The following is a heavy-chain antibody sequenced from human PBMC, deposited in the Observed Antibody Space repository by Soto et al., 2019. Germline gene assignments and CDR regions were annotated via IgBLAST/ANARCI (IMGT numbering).Heavy chain of an antibody. Sequence: ESGGGVVQPGRSLRLSCAASGFTFRSYGMHWVRQAPGKGLEWVAVIWYDGSNKYYADSVKGRFTISRDNSKNTLYLQMNSLRAEDTAVYYCARDRRTTGTTGFDYWGQGTLVTVSS. J-gene: IGHJ4*02. CDR2: IWYDGSNK. CDR1: GFTFRSYG. CDR3: ARDRRTTGTTGFDY. D-gene: IGHD1-1*01. V-gene: IGHV3-33*01.